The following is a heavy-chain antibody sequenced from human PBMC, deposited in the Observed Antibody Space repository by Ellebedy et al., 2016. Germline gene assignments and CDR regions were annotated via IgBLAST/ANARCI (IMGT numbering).Heavy chain of an antibody. Sequence: GGSLRLXCTVSGGSISSGDYYWSWVRQAPGKGLEWIADIRGSGTSTNYADSVRGRFTISRDNAKNLLFLHMNSLRAEDTAMYYCAAGGTGYYYPADSWGQGTLVTVSS. CDR1: GGSISSGDYY. CDR3: AAGGTGYYYPADS. CDR2: IRGSGTST. V-gene: IGHV3-11*03. J-gene: IGHJ4*02. D-gene: IGHD3-22*01.